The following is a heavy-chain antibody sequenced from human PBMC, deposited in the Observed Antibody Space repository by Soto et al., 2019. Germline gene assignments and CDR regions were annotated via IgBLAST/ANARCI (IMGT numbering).Heavy chain of an antibody. CDR3: ASVETQRYYYGMDV. CDR1: GGTFSSYA. V-gene: IGHV1-69*12. J-gene: IGHJ6*02. Sequence: QVQLVQSGAEVKKPGSSVKVSCKASGGTFSSYAISWVRQAPGQGLEWMGGIIPISGTADYAQKVQGRVTITADESTSTAYMELSSLRSEDTAVYYCASVETQRYYYGMDVWGQGTTVTVSS. CDR2: IIPISGTA. D-gene: IGHD2-15*01.